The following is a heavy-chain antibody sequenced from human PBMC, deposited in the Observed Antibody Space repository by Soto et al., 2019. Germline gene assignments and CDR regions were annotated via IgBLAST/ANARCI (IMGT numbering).Heavy chain of an antibody. V-gene: IGHV3-23*01. J-gene: IGHJ4*02. D-gene: IGHD3-3*01. Sequence: LRFSCAASGFSFGSYALSWVRQAPGKGLEWVSTISGSDGKTFYADSVKGRFSISRDTSQSTLYLQMNSLRADDTAMYYCARWSYLDYWGQGTRVTVSS. CDR2: ISGSDGKT. CDR1: GFSFGSYA. CDR3: ARWSYLDY.